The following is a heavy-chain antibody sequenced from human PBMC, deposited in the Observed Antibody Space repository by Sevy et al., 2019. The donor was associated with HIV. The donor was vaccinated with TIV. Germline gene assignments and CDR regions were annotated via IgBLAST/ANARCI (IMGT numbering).Heavy chain of an antibody. CDR1: GGSISSYY. Sequence: SETLSLTCTASGGSISSYYWSWIRQPPGKGLEWIGYIYYSGSTNYNPSLKSRVTISVDTSKNQFSLKLSSVTAADTAVYYCARSERYSYGYRADNDAFDIWGQGTMVTVSS. D-gene: IGHD5-18*01. V-gene: IGHV4-59*01. CDR2: IYYSGST. CDR3: ARSERYSYGYRADNDAFDI. J-gene: IGHJ3*02.